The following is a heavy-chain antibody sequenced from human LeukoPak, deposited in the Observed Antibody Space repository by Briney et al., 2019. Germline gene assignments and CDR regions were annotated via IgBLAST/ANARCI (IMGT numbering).Heavy chain of an antibody. J-gene: IGHJ5*02. Sequence: GGSLRLSCAASAFTFGRYAMSWVRQAPGKGLEWVSYIDLSGSTLYYVDSVKGRFTISRDNAKNSLYLQMNSLRAEDTAVYYCARGPPLFDPWGQGTLVAVSS. CDR2: IDLSGSTL. V-gene: IGHV3-48*04. CDR3: ARGPPLFDP. CDR1: AFTFGRYA.